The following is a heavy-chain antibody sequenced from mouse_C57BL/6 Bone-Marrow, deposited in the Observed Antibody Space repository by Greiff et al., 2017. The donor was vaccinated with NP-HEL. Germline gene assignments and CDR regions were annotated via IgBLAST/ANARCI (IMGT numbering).Heavy chain of an antibody. CDR1: GFTFSSYA. V-gene: IGHV5-4*01. J-gene: IGHJ2*01. Sequence: DVHLVESGGGLVKPGGSLKLSCAASGFTFSSYAMSWVRQTPEKRLEWVATISDGGSYTYYPDNVKGRFTISRDNDKNNLYLQMSHLKSEDTAMYYCARDRGAYDGFSYYFDYWGQGTTLTVSS. CDR3: ARDRGAYDGFSYYFDY. D-gene: IGHD1-1*01. CDR2: ISDGGSYT.